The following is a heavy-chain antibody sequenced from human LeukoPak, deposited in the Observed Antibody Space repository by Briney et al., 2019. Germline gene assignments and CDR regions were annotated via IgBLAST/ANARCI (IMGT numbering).Heavy chain of an antibody. D-gene: IGHD4-17*01. CDR2: IYYRGDP. V-gene: IGHV4-39*01. J-gene: IGHJ4*02. CDR1: GGTIDTSRYY. Sequence: SEILSLTCTVSGGTIDTSRYYWGWIRQPPGKGLEWLANIYYRGDPFYNPSLKSRLTISMDTSKNQFSLRLTSVTAADTAVYYCAGTSVTLHFWGQGALVTVSS. CDR3: AGTSVTLHF.